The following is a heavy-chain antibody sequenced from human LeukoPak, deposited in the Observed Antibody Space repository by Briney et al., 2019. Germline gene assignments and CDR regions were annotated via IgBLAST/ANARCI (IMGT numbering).Heavy chain of an antibody. V-gene: IGHV5-51*01. Sequence: GESLKISCKASGYSFIDYWIGWVRQMPGKGLEWMGIIYPGDSDTRYSPSFEGQVTISSDKSITTAYLQWSSLKASDTAMYYCAKSNRGDGYNYWFDPWGQGTLVTVSS. J-gene: IGHJ5*02. CDR1: GYSFIDYW. CDR2: IYPGDSDT. CDR3: AKSNRGDGYNYWFDP. D-gene: IGHD5-24*01.